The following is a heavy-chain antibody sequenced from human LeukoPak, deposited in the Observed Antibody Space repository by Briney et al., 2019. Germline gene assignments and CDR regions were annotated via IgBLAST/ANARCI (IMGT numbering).Heavy chain of an antibody. D-gene: IGHD2-8*02. CDR1: RGNPSGYGGTFSSYG. CDR2: IIPTLGAS. CDR3: ARVTVLPVPFGRNFYYYMDV. V-gene: IGHV1-69*05. Sequence: GASVSVSCKASRGNPSGYGGTFSSYGVSWVRQVPGQGLEWMGGIIPTLGASDYAERFQGRVTMSMDESTSTASMELSSLRSEDTAIYYCARVTVLPVPFGRNFYYYMDVWDRGTTVIVSS. J-gene: IGHJ6*03.